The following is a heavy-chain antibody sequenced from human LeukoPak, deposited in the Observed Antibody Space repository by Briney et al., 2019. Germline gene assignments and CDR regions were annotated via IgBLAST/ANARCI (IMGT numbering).Heavy chain of an antibody. V-gene: IGHV3-64*01. Sequence: GGSLRLSCAASGFTFCDSVMHWVRQAPGKGLEYVSAISRDGGSSYYASSVKGRFIISRDNSKNTLYLQMGSLRTEDMAVYYCARGLLKDMDTWGPVAWWGQGTLVTVSS. CDR1: GFTFCDSV. CDR2: ISRDGGSS. J-gene: IGHJ4*02. D-gene: IGHD2-2*01. CDR3: ARGLLKDMDTWGPVAW.